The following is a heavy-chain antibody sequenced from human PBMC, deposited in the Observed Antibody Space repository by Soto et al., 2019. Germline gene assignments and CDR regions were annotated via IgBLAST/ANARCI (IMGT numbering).Heavy chain of an antibody. CDR3: ARDRPHSWKVGDQNAMDA. CDR2: LSSRGDTI. V-gene: IGHV3-23*01. D-gene: IGHD1-1*01. J-gene: IGHJ6*02. CDR1: GLIFSNYA. Sequence: EVQLLESGGDLVQPGESLRLSCVASGLIFSNYAMNWVRQAPGKVLQWVSTLSSRGDTIYYADSMKGRFTISRDNSRNTLYLQMNSLRVEDTATYYCARDRPHSWKVGDQNAMDAWGQGTSVTPSS.